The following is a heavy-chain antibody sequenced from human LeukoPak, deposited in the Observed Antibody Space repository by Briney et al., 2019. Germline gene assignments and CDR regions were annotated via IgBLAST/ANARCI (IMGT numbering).Heavy chain of an antibody. D-gene: IGHD5-12*01. V-gene: IGHV1-2*02. Sequence: ASVKVSCKASGYTFTSYGISWVRQAPGQGLEWMGWINPNSGGTNYAQKFQGRVTMTRDTSISTAYMELSRLRSDDTAVYYCARASVVAAAFDIWGQGTMVTVSS. J-gene: IGHJ3*02. CDR1: GYTFTSYG. CDR2: INPNSGGT. CDR3: ARASVVAAAFDI.